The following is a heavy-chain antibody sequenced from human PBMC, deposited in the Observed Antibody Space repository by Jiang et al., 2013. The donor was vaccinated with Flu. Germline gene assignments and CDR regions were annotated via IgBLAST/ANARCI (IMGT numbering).Heavy chain of an antibody. CDR2: IYHSGST. D-gene: IGHD3-10*01. CDR1: GYSISSGYY. V-gene: IGHV4-38-2*02. J-gene: IGHJ4*02. Sequence: GPGLVKPSETLSLTCTVSGYSISSGYYWGWIRQPPGKGLEWIGSIYHSGSTYYNPSLKSRVTISVDTSKNQFSLKLSSVTAADTAVYYCAREALYGSGSLYYFDYWGQGTLVTVSS. CDR3: AREALYGSGSLYYFDY.